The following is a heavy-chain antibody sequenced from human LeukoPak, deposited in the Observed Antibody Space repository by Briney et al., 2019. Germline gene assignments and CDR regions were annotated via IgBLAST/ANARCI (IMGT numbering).Heavy chain of an antibody. CDR3: ARVITTARHYYYYYCMDF. CDR1: GFTFSSYV. V-gene: IGHV3-30-3*01. J-gene: IGHJ6*02. Sequence: GRPLRLSCAASGFTFSSYVMHWVRQAPGKGLEGVAVISYDGSNKYYADSVKGRFTISRDNSKNTLYLQMNSLRAEDTAVYYCARVITTARHYYYYYCMDFWGQGTTVTVSS. CDR2: ISYDGSNK. D-gene: IGHD6-6*01.